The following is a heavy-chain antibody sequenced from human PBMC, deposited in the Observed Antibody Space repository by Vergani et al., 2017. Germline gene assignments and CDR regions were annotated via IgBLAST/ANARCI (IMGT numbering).Heavy chain of an antibody. J-gene: IGHJ6*03. V-gene: IGHV4-34*01. CDR3: ARVKTETNGHLYYYYYMDV. D-gene: IGHD2-8*01. CDR2: IDHTGRP. CDR1: GGSFTSYH. Sequence: QVQLQQWGGGLLKPSETLSLICVVNGGSFTSYHWTWIRQSPGEGLEWVGDIDHTGRPDYNPSLKSRLTMSVDKSRNQFSLTLNSVTATDTAIYFCARVKTETNGHLYYYYYMDVWGQGTAVTVS.